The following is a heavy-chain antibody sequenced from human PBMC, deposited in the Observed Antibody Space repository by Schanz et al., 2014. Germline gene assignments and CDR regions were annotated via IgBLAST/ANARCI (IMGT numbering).Heavy chain of an antibody. CDR2: ISGSGGNT. D-gene: IGHD5-18*01. J-gene: IGHJ4*02. CDR1: GFTFRGYA. V-gene: IGHV3-23*01. Sequence: EVQLLESGGGLVQPGGSLRLSCAASGFTFRGYAMSWVRQAPGRGLEWVSIISGSGGNTYYADAVRGRFTISRDNSKTTGYLQMNRRRAEDTAVYYCAKDAENTAMITDYFDYWGQGTLVTVSS. CDR3: AKDAENTAMITDYFDY.